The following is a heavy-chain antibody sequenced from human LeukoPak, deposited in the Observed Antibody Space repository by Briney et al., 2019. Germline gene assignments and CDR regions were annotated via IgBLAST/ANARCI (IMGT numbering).Heavy chain of an antibody. CDR3: ARAPPAGFLDMDV. D-gene: IGHD3-3*01. Sequence: GASVKVSCKASGYTFTVFSIHWVRQAPGQGLEWMGSINPNNGGTNYAQKFQGRLTMTRDTSISTAYVELSRLRSDDTAVYYCARAPPAGFLDMDVCGKGTTVSVSS. CDR2: INPNNGGT. J-gene: IGHJ6*03. CDR1: GYTFTVFS. V-gene: IGHV1-2*02.